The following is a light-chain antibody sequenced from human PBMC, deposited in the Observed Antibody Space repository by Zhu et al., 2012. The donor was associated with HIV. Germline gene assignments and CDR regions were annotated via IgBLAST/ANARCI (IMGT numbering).Light chain of an antibody. J-gene: IGKJ1*01. Sequence: ETVMTQFPATLSVSAGEGGTLSCRASESVRTNLAWYQQKPGQPPRLLIYRASTRATGIPARFSGSGSGTEFTLTISSLQSEDFAVYYCQQFNNWPPTFGQGTKVEI. CDR2: RAS. V-gene: IGKV3-15*01. CDR3: QQFNNWPPT. CDR1: ESVRTN.